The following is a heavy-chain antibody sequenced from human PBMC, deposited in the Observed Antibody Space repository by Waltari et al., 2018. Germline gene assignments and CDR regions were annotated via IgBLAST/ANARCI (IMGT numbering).Heavy chain of an antibody. Sequence: EVQLVESGGGLVKPGGSLRLSCAASGFTFSDYTMSWVRQTPGKGVEWVSSSSSSSSFIYYADSVKGRFTISRDNAKNSLFLQMNSLRAEDTSVYYCVRSDYGDYVGGYYWGQGTVVTVSS. CDR3: VRSDYGDYVGGYY. CDR1: GFTFSDYT. J-gene: IGHJ4*02. V-gene: IGHV3-21*01. CDR2: SSSSSSFI. D-gene: IGHD4-17*01.